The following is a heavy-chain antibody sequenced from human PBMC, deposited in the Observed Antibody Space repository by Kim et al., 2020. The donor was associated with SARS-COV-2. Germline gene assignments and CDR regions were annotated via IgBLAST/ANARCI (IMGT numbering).Heavy chain of an antibody. D-gene: IGHD3-10*01. J-gene: IGHJ5*02. CDR3: ARNGGQVRGVIWPWDNWFDP. CDR1: GYSFTSYW. CDR2: IYPGDSDT. Sequence: GESLKISCKGSGYSFTSYWIGWVRQMPGKGLEWMGIIYPGDSDTRYSPSFQGQVTISADKSISTAYLQWSSLKASDTAMYYCARNGGQVRGVIWPWDNWFDPWGQGTLVTVSS. V-gene: IGHV5-51*01.